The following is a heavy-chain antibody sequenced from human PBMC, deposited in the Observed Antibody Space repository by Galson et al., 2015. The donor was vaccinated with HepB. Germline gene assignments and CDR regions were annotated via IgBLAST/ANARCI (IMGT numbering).Heavy chain of an antibody. Sequence: SLRLSCAASGFTFSSYGVHWVRQAPGKGLEWVAVIWYDGSNKYYADSVKGRFTISRDNSKNTLYLQMNSLRAEDTAVYYCARDPPKWELLSEPFDYWGQGTLVTVSS. CDR2: IWYDGSNK. D-gene: IGHD1-26*01. V-gene: IGHV3-33*01. CDR1: GFTFSSYG. J-gene: IGHJ4*02. CDR3: ARDPPKWELLSEPFDY.